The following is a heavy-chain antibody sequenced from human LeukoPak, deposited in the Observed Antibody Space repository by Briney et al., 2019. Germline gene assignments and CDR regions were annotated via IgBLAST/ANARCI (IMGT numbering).Heavy chain of an antibody. CDR3: AREYFYNSSGHGASRY. Sequence: GGSLRLSCAASGFAFSDFWMTWVRQAPGKGLEWVANIKEDGSEKYYVDSVKGRFTISRDNAKNSLYLQMNILRAEDTAVYYCAREYFYNSSGHGASRYWRQGTLVTVSP. CDR1: GFAFSDFW. J-gene: IGHJ4*02. D-gene: IGHD3-22*01. CDR2: IKEDGSEK. V-gene: IGHV3-7*05.